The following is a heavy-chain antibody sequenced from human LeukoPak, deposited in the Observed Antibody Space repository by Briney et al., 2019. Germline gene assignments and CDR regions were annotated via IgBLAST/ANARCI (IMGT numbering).Heavy chain of an antibody. CDR3: VRGTSHPV. CDR2: ILSDSGTTI. J-gene: IGHJ3*01. CDR1: RFTFSSYT. Sequence: GGSLRLSCATSRFTFSSYTMNWVRQAPGKGLEWISSILSDSGTTIHYADSVKGRFTISRDNAKNSLHLQMNSLRVEDTAVYYCVRGTSHPVWGQGTTVTVSS. D-gene: IGHD1-14*01. V-gene: IGHV3-48*04.